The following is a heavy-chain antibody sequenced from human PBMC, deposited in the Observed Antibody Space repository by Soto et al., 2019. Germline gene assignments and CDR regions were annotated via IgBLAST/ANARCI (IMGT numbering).Heavy chain of an antibody. CDR3: ARDSGYDLYYYYGMDV. CDR2: IYSGGST. CDR1: GFTVSSNY. Sequence: PGGSLRLSCAASGFTVSSNYMSWVRQAPGKGLEWVSVIYSGGSTYYADSVKGRFTISRDNSKNTLYLQMNSLRAEDTAVYYCARDSGYDLYYYYGMDVWGQGTTVTVSS. J-gene: IGHJ6*02. V-gene: IGHV3-53*01. D-gene: IGHD5-12*01.